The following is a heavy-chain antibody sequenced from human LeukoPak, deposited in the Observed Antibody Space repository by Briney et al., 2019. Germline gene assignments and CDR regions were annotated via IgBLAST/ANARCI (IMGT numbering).Heavy chain of an antibody. CDR3: ARGSGNLDF. Sequence: GGSLRLSCAASGFTFSSYAMTWVRQAPGKGLEWVSTISGSDYSTYYADSVKGRFTISRDNSKNTLYLQMNSLRAEDTAVYYCARGSGNLDFWGQGTLVTVPS. D-gene: IGHD6-19*01. V-gene: IGHV3-23*01. CDR1: GFTFSSYA. J-gene: IGHJ4*02. CDR2: ISGSDYST.